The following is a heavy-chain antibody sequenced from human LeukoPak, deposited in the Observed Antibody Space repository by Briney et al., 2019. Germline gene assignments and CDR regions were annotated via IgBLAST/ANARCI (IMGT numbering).Heavy chain of an antibody. J-gene: IGHJ6*04. CDR3: AELGITMIGGV. D-gene: IGHD3-10*02. V-gene: IGHV3-48*03. CDR2: ISSSGSTK. CDR1: GFTFSSYE. Sequence: GGSLRLSCAASGFTFSSYEMNWVRQAPGKGLEWVSYISSSGSTKYYADSVKGRLTISRDNAKNSLYLQMNSLRAEDTAVYYCAELGITMIGGVWGKGTTVTISS.